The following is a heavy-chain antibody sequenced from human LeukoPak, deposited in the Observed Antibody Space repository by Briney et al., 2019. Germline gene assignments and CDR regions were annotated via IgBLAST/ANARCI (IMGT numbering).Heavy chain of an antibody. V-gene: IGHV4-4*07. Sequence: SETLSLTCTVSGGSISSYYWSWIRQPAGKGLEWIGRIYTSGSTNYNPSLKSRVTMSVDTSKNQFSLKLSSVTAADTAVYYCARDAPRHYYYYYMDVWAKGPRSPSP. J-gene: IGHJ6*03. CDR3: ARDAPRHYYYYYMDV. CDR1: GGSISSYY. CDR2: IYTSGST.